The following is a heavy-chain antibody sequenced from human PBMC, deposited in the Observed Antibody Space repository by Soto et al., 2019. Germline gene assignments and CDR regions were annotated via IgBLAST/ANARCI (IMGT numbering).Heavy chain of an antibody. Sequence: SETLSLTCTVSGGSVSSNSYSRGLIRQSPGKGLEWIGYIYYSGSTYYNPSLKSRVTISVDTSKNQFPLKLSSVTAAVTAVYYCARVRSVTTFGYWGQGTLVTVSS. J-gene: IGHJ4*02. CDR2: IYYSGST. CDR1: GGSVSSNSYS. D-gene: IGHD3-16*01. V-gene: IGHV4-31*03. CDR3: ARVRSVTTFGY.